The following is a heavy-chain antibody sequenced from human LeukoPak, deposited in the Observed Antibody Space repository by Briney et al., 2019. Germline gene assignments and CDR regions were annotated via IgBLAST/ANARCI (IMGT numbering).Heavy chain of an antibody. CDR2: IYYSGST. V-gene: IGHV4-59*01. D-gene: IGHD6-19*01. CDR1: GGSISSYY. CDR3: ARGVAALGVDAFDI. Sequence: SETLSLTCTVSGGSISSYYWSWIRQPPGKGLEWIGYIYYSGSTNYNPSLKSRVTISVDTSKNQFSLKLSSVTAADTAVYYCARGVAALGVDAFDIWGQGTLVTVSS. J-gene: IGHJ3*02.